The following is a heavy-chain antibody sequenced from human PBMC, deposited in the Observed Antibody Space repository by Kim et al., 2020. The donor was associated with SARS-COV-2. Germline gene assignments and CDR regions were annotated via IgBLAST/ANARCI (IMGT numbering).Heavy chain of an antibody. CDR1: GYTFTSYG. J-gene: IGHJ3*02. CDR2: ISAYNGNT. Sequence: ASVKVSCKASGYTFTSYGISWVRQAPGQGLEWMGWISAYNGNTNYAQKLQGRVTMTTDTSTSTAYMELRSLRSDATAVCYCASAGDYYDSSGYSNAAFDICGPGKIVTVSS. V-gene: IGHV1-18*01. CDR3: ASAGDYYDSSGYSNAAFDI. D-gene: IGHD3-22*01.